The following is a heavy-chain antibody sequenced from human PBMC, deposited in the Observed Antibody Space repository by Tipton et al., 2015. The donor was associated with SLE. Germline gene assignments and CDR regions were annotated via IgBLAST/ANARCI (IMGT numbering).Heavy chain of an antibody. CDR3: ARGEGSQGPSLYYYYGMDV. V-gene: IGHV4-34*01. CDR2: INHSGST. J-gene: IGHJ6*02. Sequence: LRLSCAASGFTFSNAWMSWIRQPPGKGLEWIGEINHSGSTNYNPSLKSRVTISVDTSKNQFSLKLSSVTAADTAVYYCARGEGSQGPSLYYYYGMDVWGQGTTVTVSS. CDR1: GFTFSNAW.